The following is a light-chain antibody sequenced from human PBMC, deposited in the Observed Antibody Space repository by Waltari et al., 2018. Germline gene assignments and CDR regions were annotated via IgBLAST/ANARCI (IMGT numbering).Light chain of an antibody. V-gene: IGKV1-39*01. CDR3: QQSYSTPSIT. CDR2: GAS. J-gene: IGKJ5*01. Sequence: DIQMTQSPSSLSTSVGDRVTITCRASQSISSYLNWYQQKPGQAPKLLIYGASSLQSGVPSRFSGSGYGTDFTLTISSLQREDFATYYCQQSYSTPSITFGQGTRLEIK. CDR1: QSISSY.